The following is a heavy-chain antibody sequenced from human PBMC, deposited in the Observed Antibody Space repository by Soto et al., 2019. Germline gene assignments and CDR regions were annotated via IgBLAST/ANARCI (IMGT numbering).Heavy chain of an antibody. Sequence: GASVKVSCKTSGYTFTNYDINWVRQAAGQGLEWMGWINPDSDNTGYAQKFQGRVTMTRDTSISTAYMELNSLRSEDTAVYYCARGRRYCTTTSCYPPALFPYGMKVWGQGTTVTVSS. CDR3: ARGRRYCTTTSCYPPALFPYGMKV. CDR1: GYTFTNYD. D-gene: IGHD2-2*01. V-gene: IGHV1-8*01. CDR2: INPDSDNT. J-gene: IGHJ6*01.